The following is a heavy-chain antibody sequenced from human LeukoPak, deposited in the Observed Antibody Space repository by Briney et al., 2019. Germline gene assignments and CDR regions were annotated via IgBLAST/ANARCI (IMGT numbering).Heavy chain of an antibody. D-gene: IGHD6-13*01. CDR3: ARVSIAAAGWFDY. V-gene: IGHV4-39*07. Sequence: SETLSLTCTVSGGSISSSSYYWGWIRQPPGKGVEWIGSIYYSGSTYYNPSLKSRVTISVDTSKNQFSLKLSSVTAADTAVYYCARVSIAAAGWFDYWGQGTLVTVSS. J-gene: IGHJ4*02. CDR2: IYYSGST. CDR1: GGSISSSSYY.